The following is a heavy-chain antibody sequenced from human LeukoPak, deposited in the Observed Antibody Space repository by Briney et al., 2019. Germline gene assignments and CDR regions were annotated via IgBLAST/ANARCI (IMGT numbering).Heavy chain of an antibody. CDR1: GFTSSSYA. V-gene: IGHV3-23*01. D-gene: IGHD1-26*01. CDR2: ISGSGGST. J-gene: IGHJ4*02. CDR3: AKHSGSYRAPFDY. Sequence: PGGSLRLSCAASGFTSSSYAMSWVRQAPGKGLEWVSAISGSGGSTYYADSVKGRFTISRDNSKNTLYLQMNSLRAEDTAVYYGAKHSGSYRAPFDYWGQGTLVTVSS.